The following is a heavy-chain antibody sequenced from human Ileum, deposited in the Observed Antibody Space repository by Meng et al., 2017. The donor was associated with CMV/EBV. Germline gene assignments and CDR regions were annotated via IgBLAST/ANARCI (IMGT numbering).Heavy chain of an antibody. CDR1: GFNFNEVA. J-gene: IGHJ4*02. Sequence: LFCVASGFNFNEVAMSWVRQVSGKGLEWVSGISWHGLSAGYADSVKSRFTISRDNAKNSLYLQMDSLSAEDTALYYCARNKTNYLDSWGRGTLVTVSS. CDR3: ARNKTNYLDS. CDR2: ISWHGLSA. D-gene: IGHD4/OR15-4a*01. V-gene: IGHV3-20*04.